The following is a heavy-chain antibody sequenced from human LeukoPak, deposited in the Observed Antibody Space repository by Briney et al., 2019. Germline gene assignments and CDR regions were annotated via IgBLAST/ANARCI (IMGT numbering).Heavy chain of an antibody. Sequence: YPGGSLRLSCTVSGFTFGDYAMSWFRQAPGKGLEWVGFIRSKAYGGTTEYAASVKGRFTISRDDSKSVAYLQMNSLKTEDTAVYYCTREGSYGYHYFDDYWGQGTLVTVSS. CDR3: TREGSYGYHYFDDY. D-gene: IGHD3-16*01. V-gene: IGHV3-49*03. CDR1: GFTFGDYA. CDR2: IRSKAYGGTT. J-gene: IGHJ4*02.